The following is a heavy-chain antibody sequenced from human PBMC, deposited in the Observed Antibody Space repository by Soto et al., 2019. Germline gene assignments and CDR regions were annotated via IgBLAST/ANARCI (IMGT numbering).Heavy chain of an antibody. CDR3: ARVAYCSGGSCYSLANWFDP. Sequence: ASVKVSCKASGYTFTSYGISWVRQAPGQGLEWMGWISAYNGNTNYAQKLQGRVTMTTDTSTSTAYMGLRSLRSDDTAVYYCARVAYCSGGSCYSLANWFDPWGQGTLVTVSS. CDR1: GYTFTSYG. J-gene: IGHJ5*02. V-gene: IGHV1-18*01. CDR2: ISAYNGNT. D-gene: IGHD2-15*01.